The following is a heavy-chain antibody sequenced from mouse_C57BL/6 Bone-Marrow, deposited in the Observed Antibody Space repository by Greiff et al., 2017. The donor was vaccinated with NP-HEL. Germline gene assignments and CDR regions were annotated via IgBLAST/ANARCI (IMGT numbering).Heavy chain of an antibody. CDR3: ARPSYYGSSYDWYFDV. Sequence: VQLQQSGPELVKPGASVKISCKASGYAFSSSWMNWVKQRPGKGLEWIGRIYPGDGDTNYNGKFKGKATLTADKSSSTAYMQLSSLTSEDSAVYFCARPSYYGSSYDWYFDVWGTGTTVTVSS. V-gene: IGHV1-82*01. J-gene: IGHJ1*03. D-gene: IGHD1-1*01. CDR1: GYAFSSSW. CDR2: IYPGDGDT.